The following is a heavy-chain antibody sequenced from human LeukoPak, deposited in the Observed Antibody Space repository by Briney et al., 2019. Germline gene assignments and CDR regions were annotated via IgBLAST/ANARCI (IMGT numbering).Heavy chain of an antibody. CDR3: TKASSPYNRGWDFFDY. CDR1: GFTFDDYA. V-gene: IGHV3-9*01. J-gene: IGHJ4*02. CDR2: SSWNSDRI. D-gene: IGHD1-14*01. Sequence: PGRSLRLSCAVSGFTFDDYAMHWVRQAPGKGLEWVAGSSWNSDRIGYADSVEGRFTISRDNAKSSLYLQMNSLRVEDTAFYYCTKASSPYNRGWDFFDYWGQGTLVTVSS.